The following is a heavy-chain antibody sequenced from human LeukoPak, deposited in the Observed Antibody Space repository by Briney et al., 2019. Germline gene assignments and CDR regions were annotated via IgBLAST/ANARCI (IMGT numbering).Heavy chain of an antibody. J-gene: IGHJ4*02. Sequence: SETLSLTCTVSGYSISSGYYWGWIRQPPGKGLEWIGSVYHSGSTYYNPSLKSRVTISVDTSKNQFSLKLSSVTAADTAVYYCARAGFDSSSWSLDYWGQGTLVTVSS. CDR1: GYSISSGYY. V-gene: IGHV4-38-2*02. D-gene: IGHD6-13*01. CDR2: VYHSGST. CDR3: ARAGFDSSSWSLDY.